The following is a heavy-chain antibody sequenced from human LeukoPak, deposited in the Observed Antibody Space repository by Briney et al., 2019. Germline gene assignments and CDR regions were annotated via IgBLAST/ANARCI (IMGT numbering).Heavy chain of an antibody. CDR3: ARGKIVATILPYYYYYYMDV. V-gene: IGHV4-4*07. Sequence: PSETLSLTCTVSGGSISSYYWSWIRQPAGKGLEWIGRIYTSGSTNYNPSLKSRVTMSVDTSKNQFSLKLSSVTAADTAVYYCARGKIVATILPYYYYYYMDVWGKGTTVTVSS. J-gene: IGHJ6*03. CDR1: GGSISSYY. D-gene: IGHD5-12*01. CDR2: IYTSGST.